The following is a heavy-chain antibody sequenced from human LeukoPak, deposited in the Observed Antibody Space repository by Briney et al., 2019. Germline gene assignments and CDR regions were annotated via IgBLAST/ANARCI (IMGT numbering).Heavy chain of an antibody. Sequence: GCSLRLSCAASGFTFSHFGMHWVRQAPGKGLEWVAVIWNDGSNEYCADSVKGRFTISRDNSKNTVSLQMNSLRDEDTAVYYCAKDAQRGFDYSNSLEYWGQGTLVTVSS. V-gene: IGHV3-33*06. CDR1: GFTFSHFG. J-gene: IGHJ4*02. D-gene: IGHD4-11*01. CDR2: IWNDGSNE. CDR3: AKDAQRGFDYSNSLEY.